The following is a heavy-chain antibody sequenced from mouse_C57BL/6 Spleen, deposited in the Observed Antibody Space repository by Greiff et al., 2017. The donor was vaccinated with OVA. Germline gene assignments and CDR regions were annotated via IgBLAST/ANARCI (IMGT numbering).Heavy chain of an antibody. D-gene: IGHD2-2*01. CDR1: GYSFTSYW. V-gene: IGHV1-53*01. CDR3: ASMVTTPYWYFDV. J-gene: IGHJ1*03. CDR2: INPSNGGT. Sequence: VQLQQPGTELVKPGASVKLSCKASGYSFTSYWMHWVKQRPGQGLEWIGNINPSNGGTNYNEKFKSKATLTVDKSSSTAYMQLCSLTSEDSAVYYCASMVTTPYWYFDVWGTGTTVTVSS.